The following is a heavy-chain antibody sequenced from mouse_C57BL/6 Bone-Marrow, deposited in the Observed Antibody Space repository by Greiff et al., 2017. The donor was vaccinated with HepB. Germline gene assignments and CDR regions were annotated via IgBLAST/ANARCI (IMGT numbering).Heavy chain of an antibody. CDR1: GYTFTSYD. Sequence: QVHVKQSGPELVKPGASVKLSCKASGYTFTSYDINWVKQRPGQGLEWIGWIYPRDGSTKYNEKFKGKATLTVDTSSSTAYMELHSLTSEDSAVYFCARDYGSSYVYWYFDVWGTGATVTVSS. CDR3: ARDYGSSYVYWYFDV. J-gene: IGHJ1*03. V-gene: IGHV1-85*01. CDR2: IYPRDGST. D-gene: IGHD1-1*01.